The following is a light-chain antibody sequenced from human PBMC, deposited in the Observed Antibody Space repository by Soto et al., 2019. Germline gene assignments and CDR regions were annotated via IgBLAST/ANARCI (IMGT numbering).Light chain of an antibody. CDR3: QQFDDSVT. Sequence: EILLTQSPAILSLSPGERATLSCRASQSVGRSYLAWYQQKPGQAPRLLIFGASDRATSTPDRFSGSGSGTDFTLTISRLEPEDSAVYYCQQFDDSVTFGQGTRLEIK. CDR1: QSVGRSY. V-gene: IGKV3-20*01. CDR2: GAS. J-gene: IGKJ5*01.